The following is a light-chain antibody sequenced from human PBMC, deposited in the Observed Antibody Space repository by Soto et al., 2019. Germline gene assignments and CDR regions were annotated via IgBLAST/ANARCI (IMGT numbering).Light chain of an antibody. Sequence: QSALTQPASVFGSPGQSITISCTGTSSDVGGYNFVSWYQQLPGKAPKLMIYEVTSRPSGVSNRFPGSKSCNTAPLTNSGLQPEGEAGYYCSLNYTRRTGLFGTGTKLTVL. V-gene: IGLV2-14*03. CDR2: EVT. J-gene: IGLJ1*01. CDR3: SLNYTRRTGL. CDR1: SSDVGGYNF.